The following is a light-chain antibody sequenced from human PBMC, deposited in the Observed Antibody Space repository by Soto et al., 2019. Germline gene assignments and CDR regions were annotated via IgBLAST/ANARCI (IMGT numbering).Light chain of an antibody. CDR3: CSYAGSNDRWV. CDR2: EVS. J-gene: IGLJ3*02. V-gene: IGLV2-8*01. CDR1: SSDIGAYNY. Sequence: QSALTQPPSASGSPGQSVTISCTGTSSDIGAYNYVSWYQQHPGKAPKLMIHEVSKRPSGVPDRFSGSKSGNTASLTVSGLQAEDEADDYCCSYAGSNDRWVFGGGTKLTVL.